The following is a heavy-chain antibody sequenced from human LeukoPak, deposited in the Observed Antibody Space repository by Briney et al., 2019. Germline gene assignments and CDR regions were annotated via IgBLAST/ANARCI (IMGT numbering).Heavy chain of an antibody. CDR2: IYFTEST. CDR1: GGSISSYY. J-gene: IGHJ6*02. CDR3: ARGPPDYYYGMDV. Sequence: PSETLSLTCTVSGGSISSYYWSWIRQPPGKGLEWIGYIYFTESTSYNPSLKSRVTVSVDTSKNQFSLKLNSVTAADTAVYYCARGPPDYYYGMDVWGQGTTVTVSS. V-gene: IGHV4-59*01.